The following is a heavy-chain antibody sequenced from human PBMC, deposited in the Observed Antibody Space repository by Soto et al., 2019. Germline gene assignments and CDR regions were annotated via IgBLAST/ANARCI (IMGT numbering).Heavy chain of an antibody. CDR1: GFTFRSYA. Sequence: GGSLRLSCSASGFTFRSYAMHWVRQAPGKGLEYVSALSSNGNSAYYADSVKGRFTISRDNSKSTLYLQMSSLRAEDTAVYYCVKVMGATCFDYWGQGTLVTVSS. D-gene: IGHD1-26*01. V-gene: IGHV3-64D*08. CDR2: LSSNGNSA. CDR3: VKVMGATCFDY. J-gene: IGHJ4*02.